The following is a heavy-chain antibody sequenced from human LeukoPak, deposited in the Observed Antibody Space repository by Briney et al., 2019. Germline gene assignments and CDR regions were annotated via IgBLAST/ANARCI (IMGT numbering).Heavy chain of an antibody. CDR2: MNPNSGNA. Sequence: ASVKVSCKASGYTFTSYDINWVRQATGQGLEWMGWMNPNSGNAGYAQKFQGRVTMTRNTSISTAYMELSSLRSEDSAVYYCARGHYDISTGYSFDYWGQGTLVTVSS. CDR1: GYTFTSYD. V-gene: IGHV1-8*01. D-gene: IGHD3-9*01. J-gene: IGHJ4*02. CDR3: ARGHYDISTGYSFDY.